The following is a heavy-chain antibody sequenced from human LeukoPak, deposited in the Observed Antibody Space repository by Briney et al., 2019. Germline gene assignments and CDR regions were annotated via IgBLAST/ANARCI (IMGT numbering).Heavy chain of an antibody. J-gene: IGHJ3*02. CDR1: GFTFSDYY. V-gene: IGHV3-11*04. CDR2: ISGSGSTI. CDR3: ARDRRDMIVVEDAFDI. Sequence: GGSLRLSCAASGFTFSDYYMSWIRQAPGKGLEWVSYISGSGSTIYYADSVKGRFTISRDNAKNSLYLQMNSLRAEDTAVYYCARDRRDMIVVEDAFDIWGQGTMVTVSS. D-gene: IGHD3-22*01.